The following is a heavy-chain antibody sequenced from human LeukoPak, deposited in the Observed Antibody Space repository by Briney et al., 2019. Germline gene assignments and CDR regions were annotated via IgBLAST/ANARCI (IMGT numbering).Heavy chain of an antibody. V-gene: IGHV4-34*01. CDR2: VNHSGST. CDR1: GGSFSADY. J-gene: IGHJ4*02. Sequence: SETLSLTCAVYGGSFSADYWSWIRQPPGKRLEWIGEVNHSGSTNFNPSLKSRVTISVDTSNNQFFLKMSSMTAADTAVYYCARLQATVSIHSYFDYWGQGTLVTVSS. D-gene: IGHD4-17*01. CDR3: ARLQATVSIHSYFDY.